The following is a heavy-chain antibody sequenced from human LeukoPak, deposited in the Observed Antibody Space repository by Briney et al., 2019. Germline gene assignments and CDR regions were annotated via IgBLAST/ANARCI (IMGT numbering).Heavy chain of an antibody. CDR2: FYYSGST. CDR3: ARHLYSSSRNPTFDY. CDR1: GGSISSSSFY. D-gene: IGHD6-13*01. J-gene: IGHJ4*02. V-gene: IGHV4-39*01. Sequence: PSETLSLTCTVSGGSISSSSFYWGWTRQPPGKGLEWLGSFYYSGSTYSNPSLKSRVTISVDTSKNQFSLKLSSVTAADTAVYYCARHLYSSSRNPTFDYWGQGTLVTVSS.